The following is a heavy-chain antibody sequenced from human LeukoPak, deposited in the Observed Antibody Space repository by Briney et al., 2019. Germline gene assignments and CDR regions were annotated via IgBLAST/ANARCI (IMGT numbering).Heavy chain of an antibody. V-gene: IGHV3-30*18. J-gene: IGHJ4*02. Sequence: GGSLRLSCAASGFTFSSYGIHWVRQDPGKGLEWVAVISYDGSNRHYADSVKGRFTISTDNSKNTLYLQMNSLRAEETAVYYFAKNGNYGSGSFLDYWGQGTLVTVSS. D-gene: IGHD3-10*01. CDR3: AKNGNYGSGSFLDY. CDR1: GFTFSSYG. CDR2: ISYDGSNR.